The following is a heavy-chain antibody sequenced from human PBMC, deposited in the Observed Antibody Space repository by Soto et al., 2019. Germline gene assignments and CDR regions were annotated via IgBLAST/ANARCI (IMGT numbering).Heavy chain of an antibody. D-gene: IGHD2-15*01. CDR3: ARGRGYCSGGSCYPDAFDI. CDR1: GGSISSYY. CDR2: IYTSGST. J-gene: IGHJ3*02. V-gene: IGHV4-4*07. Sequence: PWATLSLTCTVSGGSISSYYWSWIRQPAGKGLEWIGRIYTSGSTNYNPSLKSRVTMSVDTSKNQFSLKLSSVTAADTAVYYCARGRGYCSGGSCYPDAFDIWGQGTVVTVSS.